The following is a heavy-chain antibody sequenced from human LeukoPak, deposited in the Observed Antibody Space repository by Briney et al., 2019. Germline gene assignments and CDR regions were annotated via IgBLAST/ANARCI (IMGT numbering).Heavy chain of an antibody. CDR3: AKPQVLWFGESSNWFDP. CDR2: ISGSGGST. J-gene: IGHJ5*02. CDR1: GFTFSSYA. V-gene: IGHV3-23*01. D-gene: IGHD3-10*01. Sequence: PGGSLRLSCAASGFTFSSYAMSWVRQAPGNGLEWVSAISGSGGSTYYADSVKGRFTISRDNSKNTLYLQMNSLRAEDTAVYYCAKPQVLWFGESSNWFDPWGQGTLVTVSS.